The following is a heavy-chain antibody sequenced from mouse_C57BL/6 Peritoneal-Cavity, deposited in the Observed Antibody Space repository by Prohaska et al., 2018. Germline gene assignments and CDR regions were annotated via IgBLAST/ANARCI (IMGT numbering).Heavy chain of an antibody. D-gene: IGHD2-4*01. J-gene: IGHJ3*01. V-gene: IGHV9-3*01. CDR1: GYTFTTYG. CDR2: INTYSGVP. CDR3: AYYDYDGEFAY. Sequence: QIQLVQPGPELKKPGETVKISCKASGYTFTTYGLSWVKQAPGKGLKWWCWINTYSGVPTYADDFKGRFAFSLETSASTAYLQINNLKNEDTATYFCAYYDYDGEFAYWGQGTLVTVSA.